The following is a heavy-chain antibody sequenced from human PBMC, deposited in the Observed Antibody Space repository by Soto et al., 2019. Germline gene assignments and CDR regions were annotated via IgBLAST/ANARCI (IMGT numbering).Heavy chain of an antibody. V-gene: IGHV3-33*01. J-gene: IGHJ6*02. CDR3: ARVTTMVRGVIPLAYGMDV. Sequence: QVQLVESGGGVVQPGRSLRLSCAASGFTFSSYGMHWVRQAPGKGLEWVAVIWYDGSNKYYADSVKGRFTISRDNSKNTLYLQMNSLRAEDTAVYYCARVTTMVRGVIPLAYGMDVWGQGTTVTVSS. CDR2: IWYDGSNK. CDR1: GFTFSSYG. D-gene: IGHD3-10*01.